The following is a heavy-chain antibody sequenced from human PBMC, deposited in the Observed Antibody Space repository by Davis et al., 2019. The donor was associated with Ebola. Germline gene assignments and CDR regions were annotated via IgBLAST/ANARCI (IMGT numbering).Heavy chain of an antibody. D-gene: IGHD2-2*01. CDR3: AKGRYQLLLSPGMDV. CDR1: GFTFDDYA. V-gene: IGHV3-9*01. Sequence: GGSLRLSCAASGFTFDDYAMHWVWQAPGKGLEWVSGISWNSGSIGYADSVKGRFTISRDNAKNSLYLQMNSLRAEDTALYYCAKGRYQLLLSPGMDVWGQGTTVTVSS. J-gene: IGHJ6*02. CDR2: ISWNSGSI.